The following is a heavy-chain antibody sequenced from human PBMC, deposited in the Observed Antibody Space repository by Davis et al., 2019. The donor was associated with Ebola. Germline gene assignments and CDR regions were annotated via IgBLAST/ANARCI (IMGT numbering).Heavy chain of an antibody. V-gene: IGHV3-23*01. CDR2: ISGSGGST. Sequence: PGGSLRLSCAASGFTFSSYAMSWVRQAPGKGLEWVSAISGSGGSTYYADSVKGRFTISRDNSKNTLYLQMNSLRAEDTAVYYCTKRGPSPVDTAAHVGPGYYYGMDVWGQGTTVNVSS. CDR1: GFTFSSYA. D-gene: IGHD5-18*01. J-gene: IGHJ6*02. CDR3: TKRGPSPVDTAAHVGPGYYYGMDV.